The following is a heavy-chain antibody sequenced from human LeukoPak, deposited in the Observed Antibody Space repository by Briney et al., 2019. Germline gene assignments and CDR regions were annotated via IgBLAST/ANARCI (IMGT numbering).Heavy chain of an antibody. CDR2: IKQDGSEK. D-gene: IGHD3-16*01. Sequence: GGSLRLSCAASGLTFSNYWMDWVRQAPGKGLEWVANIKQDGSEKNDVDSVKGRFITSRDNAKNSLYLQMNTLRADDTAVYYCARDGFGTGSNWGQGTLVTVSS. V-gene: IGHV3-7*03. J-gene: IGHJ4*02. CDR1: GLTFSNYW. CDR3: ARDGFGTGSN.